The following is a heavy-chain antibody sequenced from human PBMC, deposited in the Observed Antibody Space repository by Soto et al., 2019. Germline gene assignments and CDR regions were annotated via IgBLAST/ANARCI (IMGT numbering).Heavy chain of an antibody. CDR2: IGGRGDTT. CDR3: ATRFTIVVAPSAPFDY. V-gene: IGHV3-23*01. J-gene: IGHJ4*02. D-gene: IGHD2-15*01. CDR1: GVTFSSCA. Sequence: PGGSLRLSCRVSGVTFSSCAMSWVRQAPHKGLEWVSAIGGRGDTTHYADSVKGRFTISRDNSKSTLYLQMNSLRAEDTAVYYCATRFTIVVAPSAPFDYWGQGTLVTVSS.